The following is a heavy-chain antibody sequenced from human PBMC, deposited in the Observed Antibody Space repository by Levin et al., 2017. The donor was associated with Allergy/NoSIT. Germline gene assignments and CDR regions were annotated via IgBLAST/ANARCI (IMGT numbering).Heavy chain of an antibody. D-gene: IGHD3-16*01. Sequence: LRLSCTVSGCSISSGGYRWIWIRQPPGKGLEWIGHIYYSGSTDYNSSLKSLAIISVDASKNQFSLKMSSVTAADTAVYYCDSDAYSIDYWGQGTLVTVSS. CDR3: DSDAYSIDY. CDR2: IYYSGST. V-gene: IGHV4-30-4*01. CDR1: GCSISSGGYR. J-gene: IGHJ4*02.